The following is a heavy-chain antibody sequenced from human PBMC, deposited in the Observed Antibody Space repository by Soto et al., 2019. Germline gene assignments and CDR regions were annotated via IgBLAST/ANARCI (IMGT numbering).Heavy chain of an antibody. CDR2: ISGSGGST. CDR3: ANDQNRIAAAGVWFDP. Sequence: GGSLRLSCAASGFTFSSYAMSWVRQAPGKGLEWVSAISGSGGSTYYADSVRGRFTISRDNSKNTLYLQMNSLRAEDTAVYYCANDQNRIAAAGVWFDPWGQGTLVTVSS. D-gene: IGHD6-13*01. V-gene: IGHV3-23*01. J-gene: IGHJ5*02. CDR1: GFTFSSYA.